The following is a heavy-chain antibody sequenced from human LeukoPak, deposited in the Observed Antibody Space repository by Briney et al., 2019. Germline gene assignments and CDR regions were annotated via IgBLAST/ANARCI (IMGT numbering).Heavy chain of an antibody. CDR2: INTNTGNP. J-gene: IGHJ4*02. D-gene: IGHD2-2*01. Sequence: ASVKVSCKASGYTLTNYALNWVRQAPGQGLEWMGWINTNTGNPTYAQGFTGRFVFSLDTSVNTAYLQISSLKAEDTAIYYCARVQGYCSTTSCNPHYWGQGTLVTVSS. V-gene: IGHV7-4-1*02. CDR3: ARVQGYCSTTSCNPHY. CDR1: GYTLTNYA.